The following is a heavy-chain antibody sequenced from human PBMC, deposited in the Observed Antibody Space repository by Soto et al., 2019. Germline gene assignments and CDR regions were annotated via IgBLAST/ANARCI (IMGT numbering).Heavy chain of an antibody. CDR1: GFTFSNFG. CDR2: ISSSSTTI. Sequence: EVQLVESGGGLVQPGGSLRLSCEACGFTFSNFGINWVRQAPGKGLEWVSHISSSSTTIYYAESVKGRFTISRDNAKNSLYLQMSSLRGEDTAVYYCATSFITTIGTTAWGQGTMVTVSS. D-gene: IGHD1-1*01. J-gene: IGHJ4*02. CDR3: ATSFITTIGTTA. V-gene: IGHV3-48*01.